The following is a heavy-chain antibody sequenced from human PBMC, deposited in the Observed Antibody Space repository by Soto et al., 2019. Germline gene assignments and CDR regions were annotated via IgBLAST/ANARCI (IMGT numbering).Heavy chain of an antibody. CDR3: ARRGYMTTGIAYYYYYMDV. D-gene: IGHD4-17*01. J-gene: IGHJ6*03. V-gene: IGHV4-59*08. CDR1: GGSISSYY. Sequence: SETLSLTCTVSGGSISSYYWSWIRQPPGKGLEWIGYIYYSGSTNYNPSLKSRVTISVDTSKNQFSLKLSSVTAADTAVYYCARRGYMTTGIAYYYYYMDVWGKGTTVTVSS. CDR2: IYYSGST.